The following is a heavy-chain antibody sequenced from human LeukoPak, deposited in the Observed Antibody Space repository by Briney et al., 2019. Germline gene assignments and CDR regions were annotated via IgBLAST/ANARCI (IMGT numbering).Heavy chain of an antibody. CDR2: TSYDGSNK. Sequence: GGSLRLSCAASGFTFSSYGMHWVRQAPGKGLEWVAVTSYDGSNKYYADSVKGRFTISRDNSKNTLYLQMNSLRAEDTAVYYCAKSQGGGGLISIDYWGQGTLVTVSS. CDR1: GFTFSSYG. J-gene: IGHJ4*02. V-gene: IGHV3-30*18. D-gene: IGHD2-15*01. CDR3: AKSQGGGGLISIDY.